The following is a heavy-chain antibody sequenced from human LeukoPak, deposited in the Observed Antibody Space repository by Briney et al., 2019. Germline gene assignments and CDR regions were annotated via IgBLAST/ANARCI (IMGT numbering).Heavy chain of an antibody. Sequence: HPGGSLRLSCAASGFTFSSYGMHWVRQAPGKGLEWVAVIWYDGSNKYYADSVKGRFTISRDNSKNTLYLQMNSLRAEDTAVYYCAKEMKPWMHFDYWGQGTLVTVSS. CDR1: GFTFSSYG. V-gene: IGHV3-30*02. CDR2: IWYDGSNK. J-gene: IGHJ4*02. D-gene: IGHD5-12*01. CDR3: AKEMKPWMHFDY.